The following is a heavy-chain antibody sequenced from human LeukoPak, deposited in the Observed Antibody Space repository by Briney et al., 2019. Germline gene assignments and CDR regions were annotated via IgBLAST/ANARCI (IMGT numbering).Heavy chain of an antibody. J-gene: IGHJ4*02. CDR2: IKQDGSEK. CDR1: GFTFSSYW. Sequence: GGSLRLSCAASGFTFSSYWMSWVRQAPGKGLEWVVNIKQDGSEKYYVDSVKGRFTISRDNAKNSLYLQMNSLRAEDTAVYYCARVMKVRGPPMYYFDYWGQGTLVTVSS. V-gene: IGHV3-7*01. CDR3: ARVMKVRGPPMYYFDY. D-gene: IGHD3-10*01.